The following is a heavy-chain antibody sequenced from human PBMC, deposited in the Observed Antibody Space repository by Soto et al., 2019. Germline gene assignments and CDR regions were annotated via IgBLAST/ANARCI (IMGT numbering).Heavy chain of an antibody. CDR2: IYPSGST. CDR3: ARVSGLSCGGECYPQPPNWFDH. J-gene: IGHJ5*02. V-gene: IGHV4-30-2*01. CDR1: GGSSSSGCYS. Sequence: SETLSLTCSVSGGSSSSGCYSWSWIRQPPGKGLEWIGYIYPSGSTYYNPSLKSRVTISVDRSKNQFSLKLSSVPAADSAVYYCARVSGLSCGGECYPQPPNWFDHWGHGTLVTVSS. D-gene: IGHD2-21*01.